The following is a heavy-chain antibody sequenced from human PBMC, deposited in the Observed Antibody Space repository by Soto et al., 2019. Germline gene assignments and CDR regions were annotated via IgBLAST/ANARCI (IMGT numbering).Heavy chain of an antibody. CDR3: ARDTGYTFGSLNY. Sequence: SVKVSCKASGFTFTSSAMQWLRQARGQRLEWIGWIVVGIGNTKYAQKFQGRITITRDMSASTAYMELSSLKSEDTAIYYCARDTGYTFGSLNYWGPGTLVTVSS. D-gene: IGHD5-18*01. J-gene: IGHJ4*02. CDR2: IVVGIGNT. V-gene: IGHV1-58*02. CDR1: GFTFTSSA.